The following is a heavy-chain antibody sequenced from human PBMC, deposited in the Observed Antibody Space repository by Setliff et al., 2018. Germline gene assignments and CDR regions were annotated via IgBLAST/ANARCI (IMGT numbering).Heavy chain of an antibody. CDR3: ARGPETRITGNRSNLNAFDI. J-gene: IGHJ3*02. CDR2: IYHSGST. Sequence: SETLSLTCTVSGGSITSGNNYGGWIRQPPGKGLEWIGSIYHSGSTYYNPSLKSRVTISVDTSKNQFSLKLSSVTAADTAVYYCARGPETRITGNRSNLNAFDIWGQGTMVTVSS. V-gene: IGHV4-39*07. CDR1: GGSITSGNNY. D-gene: IGHD1-20*01.